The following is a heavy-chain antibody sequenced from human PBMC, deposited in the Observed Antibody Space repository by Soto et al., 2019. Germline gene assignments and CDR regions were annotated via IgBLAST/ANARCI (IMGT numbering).Heavy chain of an antibody. J-gene: IGHJ6*02. CDR2: ITDTGGDT. CDR3: ANRYCSGGSCYPPYYYGMDV. D-gene: IGHD2-15*01. V-gene: IGHV3-23*01. Sequence: EAQLLESGGDLVQPGGSLRLSCVASGITFGSRAMSWVRQAPGEGLEWVSIITDTGGDTKYADSVRGRFTISRDNSKNTLYLQMNSLRAEDTAVYYCANRYCSGGSCYPPYYYGMDVWGQGTTVTVSS. CDR1: GITFGSRA.